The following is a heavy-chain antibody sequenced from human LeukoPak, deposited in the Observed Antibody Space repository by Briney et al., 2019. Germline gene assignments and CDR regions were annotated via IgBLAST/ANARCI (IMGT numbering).Heavy chain of an antibody. CDR3: ARTPSSGWYDWRAWFDY. CDR2: IYHSGST. CDR1: GYSISSGYY. J-gene: IGHJ4*02. D-gene: IGHD6-19*01. Sequence: SETLSLTCAVSGYSISSGYYWGWLRQPPGKGLDWSGSIYHSGSTYYNPSLKSRVTILVDTSKNQFSLKLSSVTAADTAVYYCARTPSSGWYDWRAWFDYWGQGTLVTVSS. V-gene: IGHV4-38-2*01.